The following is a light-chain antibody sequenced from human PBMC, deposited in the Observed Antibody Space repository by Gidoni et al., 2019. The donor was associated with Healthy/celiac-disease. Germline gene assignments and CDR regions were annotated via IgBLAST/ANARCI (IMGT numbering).Light chain of an antibody. CDR2: WAS. CDR3: QQYYSTLPT. V-gene: IGKV4-1*01. J-gene: IGKJ1*01. Sequence: DIVMTPSPDSLAVSLGERATINFKSSQSVLYSSNNKNYLAGYQQKPGQPPKLLIYWASTRESGVPDRFSGSGSGKDFTLTISSLQAEDVAVYYCQQYYSTLPTFGQGTKVEIK. CDR1: QSVLYSSNNKNY.